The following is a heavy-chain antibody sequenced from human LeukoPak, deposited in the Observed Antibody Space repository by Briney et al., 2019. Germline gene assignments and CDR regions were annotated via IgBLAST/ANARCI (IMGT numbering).Heavy chain of an antibody. Sequence: ASVKVSCKASGYTFTSYGIRWMRQAPGQGLEWMGWISAYNGNTNYAQKLQGRVTMTTDTSTSTAYMELRSLRSDDTVVYYCARDWPSYYYDSSGYKRDYWGQGTLVTVSS. J-gene: IGHJ4*02. V-gene: IGHV1-18*01. CDR3: ARDWPSYYYDSSGYKRDY. CDR1: GYTFTSYG. CDR2: ISAYNGNT. D-gene: IGHD3-22*01.